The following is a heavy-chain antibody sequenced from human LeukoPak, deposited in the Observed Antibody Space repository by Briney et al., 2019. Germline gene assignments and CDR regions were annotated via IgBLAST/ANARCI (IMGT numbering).Heavy chain of an antibody. Sequence: GGSLRLSCAASGFTFSTYSMNWVRQAPGKGLEWVSSISSSSGYIYYADSVKGRFTISRDNAKNSVYLQMNSLRAEDTAVYYCARGWEMATTSDYWGQGTLVTVSS. CDR2: ISSSSGYI. CDR1: GFTFSTYS. J-gene: IGHJ4*02. V-gene: IGHV3-21*01. D-gene: IGHD5-24*01. CDR3: ARGWEMATTSDY.